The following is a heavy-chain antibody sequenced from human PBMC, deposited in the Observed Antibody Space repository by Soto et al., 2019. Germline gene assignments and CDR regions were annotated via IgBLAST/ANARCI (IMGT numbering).Heavy chain of an antibody. Sequence: QVQLVQSGAEVKKPGASVKVSCKASGYTFTSYGISWVRQAPGQGLEWMGWISAYNGNTNSAQKRQGRVTMTTEISTGKAYKEGRRLRSDDTAVDYCARDPGLRIRWVTRGDYYYGMDVWGQGTTVTVSS. CDR1: GYTFTSYG. D-gene: IGHD4-17*01. J-gene: IGHJ6*02. CDR2: ISAYNGNT. CDR3: ARDPGLRIRWVTRGDYYYGMDV. V-gene: IGHV1-18*01.